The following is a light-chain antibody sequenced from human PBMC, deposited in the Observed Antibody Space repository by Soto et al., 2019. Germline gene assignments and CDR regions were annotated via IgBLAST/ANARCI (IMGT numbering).Light chain of an antibody. CDR2: GAS. CDR1: QSVSSY. J-gene: IGKJ5*01. V-gene: IGKV3-20*01. Sequence: EIVLTQSPATLSLSPGERATLSCRASQSVSSYLAWYQQKPGQAPRLLIYGASTRATGIPDRFSGSGSGTDFSLTISRLEPEDFAVYYCQQYGKSPQITFGQGTRLEI. CDR3: QQYGKSPQIT.